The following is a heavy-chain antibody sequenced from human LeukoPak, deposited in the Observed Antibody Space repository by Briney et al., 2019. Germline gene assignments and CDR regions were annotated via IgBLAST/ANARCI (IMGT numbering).Heavy chain of an antibody. CDR3: AREGLGPYYFDY. CDR1: GGSISSSSYY. D-gene: IGHD3/OR15-3a*01. Sequence: SETLSLTCTVSGGSISSSSYYWGWIRQPPGKGLEWIGYIYYSGSTNYNPSLKSRVTISVDTSKNQFTLKLSSVTAADTAVYYCAREGLGPYYFDYWGQGTLVTVSS. J-gene: IGHJ4*02. V-gene: IGHV4-61*05. CDR2: IYYSGST.